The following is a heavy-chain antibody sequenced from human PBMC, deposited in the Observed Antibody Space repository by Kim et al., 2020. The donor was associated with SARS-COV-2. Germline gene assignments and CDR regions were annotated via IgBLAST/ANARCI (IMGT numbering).Heavy chain of an antibody. D-gene: IGHD6-13*01. CDR2: ISSSSYT. CDR3: ARLIAAAGTTLDAFDI. CDR1: GFTFSDYY. J-gene: IGHJ3*02. Sequence: GGSLRLSCAASGFTFSDYYMSWIRQAPGKGLEWVSYISSSSYTNYADSVKGRFTISRDNAKNSLYLQMNSLRAEDTAVYYCARLIAAAGTTLDAFDIWGQGTMVTVSS. V-gene: IGHV3-11*06.